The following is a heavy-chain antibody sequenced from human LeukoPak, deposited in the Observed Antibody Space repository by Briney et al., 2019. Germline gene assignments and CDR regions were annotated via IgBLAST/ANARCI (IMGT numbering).Heavy chain of an antibody. D-gene: IGHD6-13*01. Sequence: GGSLRLSCAASGFTVSSNYMSWVRQAPGKGLEWVSVIYSGGSTYYADSVKGRFTISRDNSKNTLYLQMNSLRAEDTAVYYCARGIAGSSSFDYWGQGTLVTVSS. CDR3: ARGIAGSSSFDY. J-gene: IGHJ4*02. V-gene: IGHV3-53*01. CDR2: IYSGGST. CDR1: GFTVSSNY.